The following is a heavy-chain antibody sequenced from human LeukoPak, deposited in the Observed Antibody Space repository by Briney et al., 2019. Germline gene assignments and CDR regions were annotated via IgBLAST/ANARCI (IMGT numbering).Heavy chain of an antibody. V-gene: IGHV4-34*01. J-gene: IGHJ4*02. CDR2: INHSGST. CDR1: GGSFSGYY. CDR3: ARSMLYYDYVWGSYPRGPFDY. D-gene: IGHD3-16*02. Sequence: PETLSLTCAVYGGSFSGYYWSWIRQPPGKGREWIGEINHSGSTNYNPSLKSRVTISVDTSKNQFSLKLSSVTAADTAVYYCARSMLYYDYVWGSYPRGPFDYWGQGTPVTVSS.